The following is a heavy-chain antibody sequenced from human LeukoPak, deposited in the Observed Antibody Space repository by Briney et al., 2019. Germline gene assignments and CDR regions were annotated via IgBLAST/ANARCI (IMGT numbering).Heavy chain of an antibody. CDR3: AVVVVAATPAPPDY. Sequence: AASVKVSCKASGYTFTGYYMHWVRQAPGQGLEWMGWINPNSGGTNYAQKFQGRVTMTRDTSISTAYMELSRLRSDDTAVYYCAVVVVAATPAPPDYWGQGTLVTISS. J-gene: IGHJ4*02. V-gene: IGHV1-2*02. D-gene: IGHD2-15*01. CDR2: INPNSGGT. CDR1: GYTFTGYY.